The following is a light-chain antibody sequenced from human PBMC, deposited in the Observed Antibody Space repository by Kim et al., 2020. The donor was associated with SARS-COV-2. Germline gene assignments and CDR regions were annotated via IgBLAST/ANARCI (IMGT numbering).Light chain of an antibody. V-gene: IGKV1-5*01. CDR1: QSIHKW. Sequence: DIQMTQSPSTLSASVGDRVTITCRASQSIHKWLAWYQQKPRIAPKLLICDASDLEDAVPSGFNGNGSGTEFSLTIGSLQPDDLATYYCQQYNTSLRTFGQGTKVVIK. CDR3: QQYNTSLRT. CDR2: DAS. J-gene: IGKJ1*01.